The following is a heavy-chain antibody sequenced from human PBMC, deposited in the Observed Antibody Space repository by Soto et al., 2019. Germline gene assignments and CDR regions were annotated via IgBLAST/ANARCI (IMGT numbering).Heavy chain of an antibody. V-gene: IGHV1-2*02. CDR3: ARVRYSGNLYYYYGMDV. Sequence: ASVKVSCKASGYTFTGYYMHWVRQAPGQGLEWMGWINPNSGGTNYAQKFQGRGTMTRDTSISTAYMELSRLRSDDTAVYYCARVRYSGNLYYYYGMDVWGQGTTVTVSS. J-gene: IGHJ6*02. CDR2: INPNSGGT. CDR1: GYTFTGYY. D-gene: IGHD1-26*01.